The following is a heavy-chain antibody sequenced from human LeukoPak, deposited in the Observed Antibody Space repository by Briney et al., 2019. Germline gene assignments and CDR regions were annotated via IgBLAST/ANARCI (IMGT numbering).Heavy chain of an antibody. V-gene: IGHV1-2*02. CDR2: INPNSGGT. CDR3: ASEGGYCSSTSCYRWFDP. CDR1: GYTFTCYY. J-gene: IGHJ5*02. Sequence: ASVKVSCKASGYTFTCYYMHWVRQAPGQGLEWMGWINPNSGGTNYAQKFQGRVTMTRDTSISTAYMELSRLRSDDTAVYYCASEGGYCSSTSCYRWFDPWGQGTLVTVSS. D-gene: IGHD2-2*01.